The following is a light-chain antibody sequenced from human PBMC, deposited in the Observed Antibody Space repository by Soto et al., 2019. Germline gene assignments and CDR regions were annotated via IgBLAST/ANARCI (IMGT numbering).Light chain of an antibody. CDR3: SSYTSSSTLPYV. CDR1: SSDVVGYNY. V-gene: IGLV2-14*01. CDR2: DVS. J-gene: IGLJ1*01. Sequence: QSVLTQPGSVSGSPGQSITISCTGTSSDVVGYNYVSWYQQHPGKAPKLMIYDVSNRPSGVSNRFSGSKSGNTASLTISGLQAEDEADYYCSSYTSSSTLPYVFGTGTKVTVL.